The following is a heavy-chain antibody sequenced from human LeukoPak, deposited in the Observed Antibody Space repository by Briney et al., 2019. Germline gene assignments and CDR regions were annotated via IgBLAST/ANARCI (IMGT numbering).Heavy chain of an antibody. CDR2: IIPIFGTA. V-gene: IGHV1-69*01. D-gene: IGHD4-17*01. Sequence: SVKVSCMASGGTFSSYAISWVRQAPGQGLEWMGGIIPIFGTANYAQKFQGRVTITADESTSTAYMELSSLRSEDTAVYYCARDRPVYGDYNGFFDYWGQGTLVTVSS. CDR3: ARDRPVYGDYNGFFDY. J-gene: IGHJ4*02. CDR1: GGTFSSYA.